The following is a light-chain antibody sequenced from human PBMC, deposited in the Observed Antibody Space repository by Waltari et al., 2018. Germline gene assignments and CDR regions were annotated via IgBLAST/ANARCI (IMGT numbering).Light chain of an antibody. J-gene: IGLJ2*01. V-gene: IGLV2-23*02. CDR3: CSYAGSSTFVV. CDR2: EVS. Sequence: QSALTQPASVSGSPGPSLTISCTGTSRDVRSYNLVSWYQQHPGKAPKLMSYEVSKRPSGVSNRFSGSKSGNTASLTISGLQAEDEADYYCCSYAGSSTFVVFGGGTKLTVL. CDR1: SRDVRSYNL.